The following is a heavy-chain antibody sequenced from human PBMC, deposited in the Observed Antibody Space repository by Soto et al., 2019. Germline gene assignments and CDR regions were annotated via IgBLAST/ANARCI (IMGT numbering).Heavy chain of an antibody. J-gene: IGHJ3*02. V-gene: IGHV4-31*03. CDR1: GGSISNDRYY. CDR2: IYYSGTI. CDR3: AREESGKRGGFVFDI. Sequence: QVQLQESGPGLVKPTETLSLTCTVSGGSISNDRYYWSXIRQRPGEGLEWIGYIYYSGTIHSNPSLRSRTSLSVDTSKNQFSLSLTSVTAADTAVYYCAREESGKRGGFVFDIWGQGTIITVSS. D-gene: IGHD3-16*01.